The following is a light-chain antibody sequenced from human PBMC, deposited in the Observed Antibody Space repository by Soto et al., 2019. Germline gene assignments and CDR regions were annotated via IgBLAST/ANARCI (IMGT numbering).Light chain of an antibody. CDR3: QQLDNYHRT. Sequence: DIQLTQSPSFLSASVGDRVTITCRASQGISSYLAWYQLKQGKAPKLLISTASTLQNGVPSRFSGSGSGTEFTLPISSLQPEDFSTYYCQQLDNYHRTFGQGTKLEIK. CDR1: QGISSY. J-gene: IGKJ1*01. CDR2: TAS. V-gene: IGKV1-9*01.